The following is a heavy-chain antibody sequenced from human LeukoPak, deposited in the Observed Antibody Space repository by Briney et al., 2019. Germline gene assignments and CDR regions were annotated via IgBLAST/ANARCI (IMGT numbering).Heavy chain of an antibody. CDR1: GFTFSRYI. V-gene: IGHV3-64*01. J-gene: IGHJ4*02. D-gene: IGHD6-6*01. Sequence: GGSLRLSCAASGFTFSRYIMHWVRQAPGKGLEYVSAISNNGGSTYYAKSVKGRFTISRDNSKNTLYLQMGSLRAEDMAVYYCARTSIAAREADYWGQGTLVTVSS. CDR2: ISNNGGST. CDR3: ARTSIAAREADY.